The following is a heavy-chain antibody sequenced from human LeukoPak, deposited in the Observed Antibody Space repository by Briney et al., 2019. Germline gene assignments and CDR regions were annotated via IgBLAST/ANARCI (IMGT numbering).Heavy chain of an antibody. J-gene: IGHJ4*02. CDR3: AREPTSGREPTSGRPLDY. D-gene: IGHD5-12*01. Sequence: KPSETLSLTFTGSGGSISGYFWGWIRQPAGKGLEWIGRNYSSGSNNYNPSLKSRVTMSLDTSKNHLSLNLSSVTAADTAVYYCAREPTSGREPTSGRPLDYWGQGTLVTVSS. CDR1: GGSISGYF. V-gene: IGHV4-4*07. CDR2: NYSSGSN.